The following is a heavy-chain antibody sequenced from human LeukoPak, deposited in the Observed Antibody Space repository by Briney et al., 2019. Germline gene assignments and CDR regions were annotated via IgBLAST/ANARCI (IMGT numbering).Heavy chain of an antibody. D-gene: IGHD6-19*01. J-gene: IGHJ4*02. CDR3: AKSLRYTSGWFLFDY. Sequence: GGSLRLSCAASGFTFNSYAMSWVRQAPGKGLEWVSAISGSGGSTYYADSVKGRFTISRDNSKNTLSLQMSSLRAEDTAIYYCAKSLRYTSGWFLFDYWGQGTLVTVSS. CDR2: ISGSGGST. V-gene: IGHV3-23*01. CDR1: GFTFNSYA.